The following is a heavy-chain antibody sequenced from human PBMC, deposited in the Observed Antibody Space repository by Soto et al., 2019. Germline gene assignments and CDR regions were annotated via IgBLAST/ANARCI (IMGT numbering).Heavy chain of an antibody. Sequence: SETLSLTCTVSGGAISSYYWSWIRQPPGKGLEWIGYIYYSGSTNYNPSLKSRVTISVDTSKNQFSLKLSSVTAADTAVYYCARGSGSPDPAMDYYGMDVWGQGTTVT. CDR3: ARGSGSPDPAMDYYGMDV. J-gene: IGHJ6*02. CDR1: GGAISSYY. CDR2: IYYSGST. V-gene: IGHV4-59*01. D-gene: IGHD5-18*01.